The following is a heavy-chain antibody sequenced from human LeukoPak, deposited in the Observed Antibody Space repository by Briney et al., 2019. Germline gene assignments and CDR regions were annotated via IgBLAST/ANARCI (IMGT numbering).Heavy chain of an antibody. J-gene: IGHJ3*02. V-gene: IGHV4-59*01. D-gene: IGHD4-17*01. CDR2: IYYSGST. CDR3: ARTTDYGDYCDAFDI. CDR1: GGSISSYY. Sequence: SETLSLTCTVSGGSISSYYWSWIRQPPGKGLEWIGYIYYSGSTNYNLSLKSRVTISVDTSKNQFSLKLSSVTAADTAVYYCARTTDYGDYCDAFDIWGQGTMVTVSS.